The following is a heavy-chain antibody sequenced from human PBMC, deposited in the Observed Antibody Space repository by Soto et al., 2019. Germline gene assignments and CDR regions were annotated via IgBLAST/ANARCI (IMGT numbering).Heavy chain of an antibody. Sequence: PSETLSLTCTVSCGSISSYYWSWIRQPPGNGLYCIGYIYYSVITNXXPSLKSRXXLSVDTSKNHXSLKLXSVTAAYTAVYYCARTLFGWGIWFDHWGQGTLVTVX. CDR2: IYYSVIT. J-gene: IGHJ5*02. CDR1: CGSISSYY. D-gene: IGHD3-10*02. V-gene: IGHV4-59*01. CDR3: ARTLFGWGIWFDH.